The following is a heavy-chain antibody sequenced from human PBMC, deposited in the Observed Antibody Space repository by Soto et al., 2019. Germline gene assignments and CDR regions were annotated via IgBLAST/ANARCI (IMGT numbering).Heavy chain of an antibody. V-gene: IGHV1-18*01. CDR2: ISAYNGNT. J-gene: IGHJ3*02. Sequence: GASVKVSCKASGYTFTSYGISWVRQAPGQGLEWMGWISAYNGNTNYAQKLQGRVTMTTDTSTSTAYMELKSLRSDDTAVYYCARDSGSMIVVVIDAFDIWGQGTMVTVSS. CDR1: GYTFTSYG. D-gene: IGHD3-22*01. CDR3: ARDSGSMIVVVIDAFDI.